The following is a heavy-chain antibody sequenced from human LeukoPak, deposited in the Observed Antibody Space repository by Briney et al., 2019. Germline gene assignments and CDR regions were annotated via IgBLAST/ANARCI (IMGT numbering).Heavy chain of an antibody. V-gene: IGHV4-39*01. D-gene: IGHD6-19*01. Sequence: PSETLSLTCTVSGGSISSSGYYWSWIRQPPGKGLEWIGTIYYSGSAYYNPSLKTQVTISVDTSKNQFSLKLSSVTAADTAVYYCARAGSSRYYYYGMDVWGQGTTVTVSS. J-gene: IGHJ6*02. CDR1: GGSISSSGYY. CDR3: ARAGSSRYYYYGMDV. CDR2: IYYSGSA.